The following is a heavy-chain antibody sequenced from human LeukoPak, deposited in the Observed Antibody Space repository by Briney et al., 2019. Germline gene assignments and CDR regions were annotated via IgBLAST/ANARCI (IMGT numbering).Heavy chain of an antibody. D-gene: IGHD3-3*01. V-gene: IGHV3-23*01. Sequence: GGSLRLSCAASGFTFSSYAMSWVRQAPGKGLEWVSAISGSGGSTYYADSVKGRFTISGVNSKNTLYLQMNSLRAEDTAVYYCAKPYYDFWSGYYSYWGQGTLVTVSS. J-gene: IGHJ4*02. CDR2: ISGSGGST. CDR1: GFTFSSYA. CDR3: AKPYYDFWSGYYSY.